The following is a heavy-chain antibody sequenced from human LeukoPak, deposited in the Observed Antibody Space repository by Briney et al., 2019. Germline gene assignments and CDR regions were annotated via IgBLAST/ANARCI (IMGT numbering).Heavy chain of an antibody. V-gene: IGHV3-9*01. D-gene: IGHD3-22*01. CDR3: AKGANFYYDSSGYPVTFDY. J-gene: IGHJ4*02. CDR1: GFTFDDYA. Sequence: PGGSLRLSCAASGFTFDDYAMHWVRQAPGKGLEWVSGISWNSGSIGYADSVKGRFTISRDNAKNPLYLQMNSLRAEDTALYYCAKGANFYYDSSGYPVTFDYWGQGTLVTVSS. CDR2: ISWNSGSI.